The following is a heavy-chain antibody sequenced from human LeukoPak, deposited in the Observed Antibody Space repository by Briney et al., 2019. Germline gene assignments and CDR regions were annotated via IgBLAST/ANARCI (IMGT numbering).Heavy chain of an antibody. CDR1: GFTLSDYW. CDR3: AKVMPLYQLQWGLYDY. D-gene: IGHD2-2*01. J-gene: IGHJ4*02. CDR2: MDQDGSEE. V-gene: IGHV3-7*03. Sequence: GGSLRLSCAASGFTLSDYWMSWVRQAPGKGLEWVANMDQDGSEENYVDSVKGRFTISRDNSKNTLYLQMNSLRAEDTAVYYCAKVMPLYQLQWGLYDYWGQGTLVTVSS.